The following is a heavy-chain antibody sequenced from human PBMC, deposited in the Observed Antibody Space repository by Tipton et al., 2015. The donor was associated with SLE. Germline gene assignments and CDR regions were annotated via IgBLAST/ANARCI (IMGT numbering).Heavy chain of an antibody. CDR2: IRYDGSNK. D-gene: IGHD3-10*01. J-gene: IGHJ6*02. V-gene: IGHV3-30*02. CDR1: GFTFSSYG. Sequence: SLRLSCAASGFTFSSYGMHWVRQAPGKGLEWVAFIRYDGSNKYYADSVKGRFTISRDNSKNTLYLQMNSLRAEDTAVYYCARGGITMVQGVTDVWGQGTTVTVSS. CDR3: ARGGITMVQGVTDV.